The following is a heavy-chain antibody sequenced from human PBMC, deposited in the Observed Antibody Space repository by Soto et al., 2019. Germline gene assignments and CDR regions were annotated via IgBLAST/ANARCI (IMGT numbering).Heavy chain of an antibody. V-gene: IGHV4-59*01. CDR2: IYYSGST. J-gene: IGHJ6*02. D-gene: IGHD4-4*01. CDR3: ARDRSNYGLYYYYYGMDV. Sequence: PSETLSLTCTVSGGSISSYYWSWIRQPPGKGLEWIGYIYYSGSTNYNPSLKSRVTISVDTSKNQFSLKLSSVTAADTAVYYCARDRSNYGLYYYYYGMDVWGQGTTVTVSS. CDR1: GGSISSYY.